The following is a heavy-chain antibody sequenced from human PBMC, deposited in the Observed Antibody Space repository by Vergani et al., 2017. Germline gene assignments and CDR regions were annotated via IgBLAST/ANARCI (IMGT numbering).Heavy chain of an antibody. D-gene: IGHD2-2*02. J-gene: IGHJ6*03. Sequence: QVQLVQSGAEVKKPGASVKVSCKASGYTFTSYAMHWVRQAPGQRLEWMGWINAGNGNTKYSQKFQGRVTITRDTSASTAYMELSSLRSEDTAVYYCARDGGVGYCSSTSCYTHYYYYYYMDVWGKGTTVTVSS. CDR1: GYTFTSYA. CDR2: INAGNGNT. CDR3: ARDGGVGYCSSTSCYTHYYYYYYMDV. V-gene: IGHV1-3*01.